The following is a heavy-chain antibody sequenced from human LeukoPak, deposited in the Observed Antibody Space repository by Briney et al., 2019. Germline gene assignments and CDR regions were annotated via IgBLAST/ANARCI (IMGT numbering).Heavy chain of an antibody. D-gene: IGHD5-12*01. CDR2: IYYSGST. CDR1: GGSISSSSYY. V-gene: IGHV4-39*07. Sequence: PSETLSLTCTVSGGSISSSSYYWGWIRQPPGKGLEWIGSIYYSGSTYYNPSLKSRVTISVETSKNQFSLNLRSVTAADTAVYYCARDQSSRGYSNAYWFDPWGQGTLVTVSS. J-gene: IGHJ5*02. CDR3: ARDQSSRGYSNAYWFDP.